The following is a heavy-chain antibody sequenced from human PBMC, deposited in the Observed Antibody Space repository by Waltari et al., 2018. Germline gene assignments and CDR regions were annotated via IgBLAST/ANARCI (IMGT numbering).Heavy chain of an antibody. CDR2: LVRSGFGT. Sequence: DVRLSESGGGLAQPGGSLRLSCVASDFPLSHSAMTWVRQAPGKGLEWISALVRSGFGTHYADSVKGRFAISRDNAKNTLYLQMNSLRAEDTAVYYCAKCEMYDSGWCAFFRYWGQGTLVTVSS. CDR3: AKCEMYDSGWCAFFRY. J-gene: IGHJ4*02. CDR1: DFPLSHSA. V-gene: IGHV3-23*01. D-gene: IGHD6-19*01.